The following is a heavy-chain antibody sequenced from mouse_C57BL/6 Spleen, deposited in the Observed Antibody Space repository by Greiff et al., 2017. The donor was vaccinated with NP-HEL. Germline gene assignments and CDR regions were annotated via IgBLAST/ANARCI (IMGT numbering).Heavy chain of an antibody. CDR3: ARPVEYGSSYGWYFDV. CDR1: GYTFTSYW. V-gene: IGHV1-55*01. CDR2: IYPGSGST. Sequence: QVQLKQPGAELVKPGASVKMSCKASGYTFTSYWITWVKQRPGQGLEWIGDIYPGSGSTNYNEKFKSKATLTVDTSSSTAYMQLSSLTSEDSAVYYWARPVEYGSSYGWYFDVWGTGTTVTVSS. J-gene: IGHJ1*03. D-gene: IGHD1-1*01.